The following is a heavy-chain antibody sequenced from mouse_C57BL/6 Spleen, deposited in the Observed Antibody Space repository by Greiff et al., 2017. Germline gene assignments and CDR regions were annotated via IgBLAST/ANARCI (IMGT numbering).Heavy chain of an antibody. D-gene: IGHD3-2*02. CDR3: ARWQLSLYAMDY. CDR1: GYTFTSYG. V-gene: IGHV1-81*01. J-gene: IGHJ4*01. CDR2: IYPRSGNT. Sequence: VNVVESGAELARPGASVKLSCKASGYTFTSYGISWVKQRTGQGLEWIGEIYPRSGNTYYNEKFKGKATLTADKSSSTAYMELRSLTSEDSAVYFCARWQLSLYAMDYWGQGTSVTVSS.